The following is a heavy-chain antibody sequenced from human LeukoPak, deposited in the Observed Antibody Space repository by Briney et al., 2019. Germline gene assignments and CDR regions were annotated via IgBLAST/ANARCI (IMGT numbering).Heavy chain of an antibody. CDR1: GDSISSGGYS. Sequence: SETLSLTCAVSGDSISSGGYSWSWIRQTPGKGLEWIAYIHDSGSTYNNPSLKTRLSISIDTSKNQFSLKLNSVSAADTAVYYCARTTEGYCSSASCFGFSYSYYMDVWGKGTTVTISS. J-gene: IGHJ6*03. D-gene: IGHD2-2*01. V-gene: IGHV4-30-4*07. CDR3: ARTTEGYCSSASCFGFSYSYYMDV. CDR2: IHDSGST.